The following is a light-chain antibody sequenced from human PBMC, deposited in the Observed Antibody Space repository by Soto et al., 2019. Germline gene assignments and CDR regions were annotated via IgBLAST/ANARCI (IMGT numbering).Light chain of an antibody. V-gene: IGKV3-20*01. J-gene: IGKJ5*01. Sequence: EIVLTQSPGTLSLSPGERATLSCRASQIVSSTYLAWYQQKPGQAPRLLIYGASSRATGIPDRFSGSGSGTDFTLTISRLEPEDFAVYYCQQYGSSPFTFGQGTRL. CDR3: QQYGSSPFT. CDR2: GAS. CDR1: QIVSSTY.